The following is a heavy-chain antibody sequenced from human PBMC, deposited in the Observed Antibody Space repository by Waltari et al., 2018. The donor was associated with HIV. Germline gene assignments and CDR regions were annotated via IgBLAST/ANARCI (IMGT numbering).Heavy chain of an antibody. CDR3: ARGPQDYPKYYFDY. V-gene: IGHV1-8*01. CDR2: MNPNSGNT. J-gene: IGHJ4*02. CDR1: GYTFTSYD. D-gene: IGHD4-17*01. Sequence: QVQLVQSGAEVKKPGASVKVSCKASGYTFTSYDINWVRQATGQGLEWRGWMNPNSGNTGYAQRFQGRVTMTRNTSISTAYMELSSLRSEDTAVYFCARGPQDYPKYYFDYWGQGTLVTVSS.